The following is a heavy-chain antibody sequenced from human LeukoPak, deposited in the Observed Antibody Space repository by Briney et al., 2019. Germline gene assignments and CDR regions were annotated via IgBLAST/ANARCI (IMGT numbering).Heavy chain of an antibody. V-gene: IGHV3-23*01. CDR1: GFTFSIYA. D-gene: IGHD2-2*01. CDR3: AKDPIGSTSVYYYGMDV. J-gene: IGHJ6*02. CDR2: ISGSGGST. Sequence: TGGSLRLSCAASGFTFSIYAMSWVRQAPGKGLEWVSAISGSGGSTYYADSVKGRFTISRDNSKNTLYLQMNSLRAEDTAVYYCAKDPIGSTSVYYYGMDVWGQGTTVTVSS.